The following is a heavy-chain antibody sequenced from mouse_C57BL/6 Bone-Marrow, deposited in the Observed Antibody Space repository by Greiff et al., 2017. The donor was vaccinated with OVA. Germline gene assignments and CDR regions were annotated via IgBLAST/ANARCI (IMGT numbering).Heavy chain of an antibody. V-gene: IGHV5-16*01. J-gene: IGHJ1*03. CDR1: GFTFSDYY. CDR3: AREPWYFDV. Sequence: DVKLVESEGGLVQPGSSMKLSCTASGFTFSDYYMAWVRQVPEKGLEWVANINYDGSSTYYLDSLKSRFIISRDNAKNILYLQMSSLKSEDTATYYCAREPWYFDVWGTGTTVTVSS. CDR2: INYDGSST.